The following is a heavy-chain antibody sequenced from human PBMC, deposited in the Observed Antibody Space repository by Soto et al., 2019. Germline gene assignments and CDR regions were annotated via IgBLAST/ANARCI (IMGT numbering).Heavy chain of an antibody. Sequence: ASVKVSCKASGYTFTSYYMHWVRQAPGQGLEWMGIINPSGGSTSYAQKFQGRVTMTRDTSTSTVYMELSSLRSEDTAVYYCASEMIGEYPRYWGGDCSSVYWGQGTLVTVSS. CDR3: ASEMIGEYPRYWGGDCSSVY. CDR2: INPSGGST. CDR1: GYTFTSYY. D-gene: IGHD2-21*02. J-gene: IGHJ4*02. V-gene: IGHV1-46*01.